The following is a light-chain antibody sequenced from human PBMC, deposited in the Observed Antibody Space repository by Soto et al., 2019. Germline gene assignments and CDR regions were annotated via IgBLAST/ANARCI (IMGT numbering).Light chain of an antibody. CDR2: SAS. CDR1: QGIINY. V-gene: IGKV1-9*01. Sequence: MQLTHSACSRSASIRDRLTATCRASQGIINYLAWYQQKPGKAPKLLIYSASTLQSGVPSRFSGGFSGTEFTLTISSLQPEDFATYYCQQLYRYPITFGQGTRLAI. J-gene: IGKJ5*01. CDR3: QQLYRYPIT.